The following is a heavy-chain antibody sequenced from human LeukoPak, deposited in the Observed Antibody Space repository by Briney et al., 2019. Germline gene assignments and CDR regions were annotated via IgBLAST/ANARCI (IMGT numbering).Heavy chain of an antibody. J-gene: IGHJ4*02. CDR3: ARAGFYDFWSGYRHFDY. CDR2: INPNSGGT. Sequence: GASVKVSCKASGYTFTGYYMHWVRQAPGQGLEWMGRINPNSGGTNDAQKFQGRVTMTRDTSISTAYMELSRLRSDDTAVYYCARAGFYDFWSGYRHFDYWGQGTLVTVSS. V-gene: IGHV1-2*06. CDR1: GYTFTGYY. D-gene: IGHD3-3*01.